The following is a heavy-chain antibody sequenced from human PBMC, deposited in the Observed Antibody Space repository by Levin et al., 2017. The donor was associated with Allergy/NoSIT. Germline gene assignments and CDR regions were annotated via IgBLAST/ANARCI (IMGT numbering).Heavy chain of an antibody. V-gene: IGHV3-7*04. D-gene: IGHD6-19*01. Sequence: PGGSLRLSCVASGFTFSDYWMRWIRQAPGKGLERVANIKEDGGEKYYADSVKGRFTISRDNARNSLFLQMNSLRAEDTAVYYCARAKAGGWYVGEADYWGQGTLVTVSS. CDR1: GFTFSDYW. CDR2: IKEDGGEK. CDR3: ARAKAGGWYVGEADY. J-gene: IGHJ4*02.